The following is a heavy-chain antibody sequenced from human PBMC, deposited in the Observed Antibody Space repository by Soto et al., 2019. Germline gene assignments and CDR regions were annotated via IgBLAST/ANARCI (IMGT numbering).Heavy chain of an antibody. CDR2: INHSGST. D-gene: IGHD3-10*01. J-gene: IGHJ4*02. CDR1: GGSFSGYY. V-gene: IGHV4-34*01. Sequence: QVQLQQWGAGLLKPSETLSLTCAVYGGSFSGYYWSWIRQPPGKGLEWIGEINHSGSTNYNPSLKSRVTISVDTSKNQFSLKLSSVTAADTAVYYCARAGAMYSGYYGSGRYRAKADYWGQGTLVTVSS. CDR3: ARAGAMYSGYYGSGRYRAKADY.